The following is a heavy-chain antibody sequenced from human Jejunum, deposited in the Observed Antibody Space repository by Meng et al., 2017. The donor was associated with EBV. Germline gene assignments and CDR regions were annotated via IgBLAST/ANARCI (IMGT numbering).Heavy chain of an antibody. CDR3: VRDSSFNVH. CDR2: ISSGSSFI. J-gene: IGHJ4*02. Sequence: GQLWESGGGVAKPGGSLRLSCASSGFTFSRYSMNWVRQAPGKGLEWVSYISSGSSFIYYADSVKGRFTISRDDAKNSLFLQLNSLRAEDTAVYYCVRDSSFNVHWGQGTLVTVSS. D-gene: IGHD3-16*02. CDR1: GFTFSRYS. V-gene: IGHV3-21*02.